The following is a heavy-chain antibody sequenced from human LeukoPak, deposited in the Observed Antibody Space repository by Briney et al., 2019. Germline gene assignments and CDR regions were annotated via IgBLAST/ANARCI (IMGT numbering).Heavy chain of an antibody. J-gene: IGHJ4*02. CDR2: IYYSGNT. V-gene: IGHV4-39*01. D-gene: IGHD3/OR15-3a*01. CDR1: GGSISSSSYY. CDR3: ARQTGSGLFILP. Sequence: SETLSLTCTVSGGSISSSSYYWGWIRQPPGKGLEWIGSIYYSGNTYYNASLKSQVSISIDTSTNQFSLRLTSVTAADTAVYYCARQTGSGLFILPGGQGTLVTVSS.